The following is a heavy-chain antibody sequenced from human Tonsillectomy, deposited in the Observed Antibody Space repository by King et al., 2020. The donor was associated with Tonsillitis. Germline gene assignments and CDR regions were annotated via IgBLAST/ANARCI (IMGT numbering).Heavy chain of an antibody. CDR2: ISFDVSNQ. D-gene: IGHD4-17*01. Sequence: HVQLVESGGGVVQPGRSLRLSCAASGFTFSSYSMHWVRQAPGKGLEWVADISFDVSNQYYPNSVKGRFTISRDNSKTTLYLQMHSLRAEDTAVYNCAGGDGALDFYYYGLDVWGQGTTVTVSS. J-gene: IGHJ6*02. CDR1: GFTFSSYS. V-gene: IGHV3-30-3*01. CDR3: AGGDGALDFYYYGLDV.